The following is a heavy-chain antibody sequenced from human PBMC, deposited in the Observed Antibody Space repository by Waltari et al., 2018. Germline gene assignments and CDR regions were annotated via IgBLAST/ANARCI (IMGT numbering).Heavy chain of an antibody. CDR1: GFTFSSYA. CDR3: AKGVCSGGSCYFWDYYYYYMDV. V-gene: IGHV3-23*04. J-gene: IGHJ6*03. CDR2: ISGSGGST. Sequence: EVQLVESGGGLVQPGGSLRLSCAASGFTFSSYAMSWVRQAPGTGLEWVSAISGSGGSTYYADSVKGRFTISRDNSKNTLYLQMNSLRAEDTAVYYCAKGVCSGGSCYFWDYYYYYMDVWGKGTTVTVSS. D-gene: IGHD2-15*01.